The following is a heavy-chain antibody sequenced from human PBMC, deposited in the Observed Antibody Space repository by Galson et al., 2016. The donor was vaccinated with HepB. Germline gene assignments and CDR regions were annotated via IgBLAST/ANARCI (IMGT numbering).Heavy chain of an antibody. V-gene: IGHV1-69*13. CDR2: IIPMFVTP. D-gene: IGHD2-2*01. CDR3: ARGGTLSVAMRAFDV. Sequence: SVKVSCKASGGSFTDYAISWVRQAPGQGLEWMGGIIPMFVTPNYAQKFQDRVTITADESTTTVYLELTSLKSEDTAVYYCARGGTLSVAMRAFDVWGHGTMVTVSS. CDR1: GGSFTDYA. J-gene: IGHJ3*01.